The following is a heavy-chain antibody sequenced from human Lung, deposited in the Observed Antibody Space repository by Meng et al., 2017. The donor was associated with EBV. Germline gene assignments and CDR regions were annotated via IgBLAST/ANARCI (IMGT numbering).Heavy chain of an antibody. CDR3: AKDRAVDY. Sequence: GQLLGAGGGLVQPGGSLGLSCAASGFTFSSYAMSWVRQAPGKGLEWVSAISGSGGSTYYADSVKGRFAISRDNSKNTLYLQMNSLRAEDTAVYYCAKDRAVDYWGQGTLVTVSS. V-gene: IGHV3-23*01. CDR1: GFTFSSYA. J-gene: IGHJ4*02. CDR2: ISGSGGST.